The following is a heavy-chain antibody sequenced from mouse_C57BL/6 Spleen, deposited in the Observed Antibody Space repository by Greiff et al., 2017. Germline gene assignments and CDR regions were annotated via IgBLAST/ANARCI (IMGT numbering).Heavy chain of an antibody. Sequence: EVMLVESGGDLVKPGGSLKLSCAASGFTFSSYGMSWVRQTPDKRLEWVATISSGGSYTYYPDSVKGRFTISRDNAKNTLYLQMSSLKSEDTAMYYCARQGGYDAMDYWGQGTSVTVSS. V-gene: IGHV5-6*01. J-gene: IGHJ4*01. CDR1: GFTFSSYG. D-gene: IGHD1-1*02. CDR2: ISSGGSYT. CDR3: ARQGGYDAMDY.